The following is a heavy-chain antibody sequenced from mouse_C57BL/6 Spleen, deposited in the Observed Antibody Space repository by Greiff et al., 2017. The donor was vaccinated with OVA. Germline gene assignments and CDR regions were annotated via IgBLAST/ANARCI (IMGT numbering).Heavy chain of an antibody. Sequence: DVHLVESEGGLVQPGSSMKLSCTASGFTFSDYYMAWVRQVPEKGLEWVANINYDGSSTYYLDSLKSRFIISRDKAKNILYLQMSSLKAEDTATYYCARPSHSSGYVQGWFAYWGQGTLVTVSA. CDR3: ARPSHSSGYVQGWFAY. CDR2: INYDGSST. CDR1: GFTFSDYY. D-gene: IGHD3-2*02. V-gene: IGHV5-16*01. J-gene: IGHJ3*01.